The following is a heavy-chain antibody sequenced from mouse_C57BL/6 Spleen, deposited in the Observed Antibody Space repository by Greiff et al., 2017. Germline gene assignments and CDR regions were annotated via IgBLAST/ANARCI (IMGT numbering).Heavy chain of an antibody. CDR3: TMGGSMMVTTGAMDY. CDR1: GYTFTSYW. V-gene: IGHV1-5*01. J-gene: IGHJ4*01. CDR2: IYPGNSDT. D-gene: IGHD2-3*01. Sequence: VQLQQSGTVLARPGASVKMSCKTSGYTFTSYWMHWVKQRPGQGLEWIGAIYPGNSDTSYNQKFKGKAKLTAVTSASTAYMELSSLTNEDSAVYYCTMGGSMMVTTGAMDYWGQGTSVTVSS.